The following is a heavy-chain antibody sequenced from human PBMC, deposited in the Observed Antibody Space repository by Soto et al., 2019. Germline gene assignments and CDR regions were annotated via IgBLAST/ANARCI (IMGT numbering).Heavy chain of an antibody. CDR2: ISSNGGST. D-gene: IGHD3-22*01. CDR3: VKGYYYDSSGYRIPTAHFDY. J-gene: IGHJ4*02. Sequence: GGSLRLSCSASGFTFSSYAMHWVRQAPGKGLEYVSAISSNGGSTYYADSVKGRFTISRDNSKNTLYLQMSSLRAEDTAVYYCVKGYYYDSSGYRIPTAHFDYWGQGTLVTVSS. V-gene: IGHV3-64D*06. CDR1: GFTFSSYA.